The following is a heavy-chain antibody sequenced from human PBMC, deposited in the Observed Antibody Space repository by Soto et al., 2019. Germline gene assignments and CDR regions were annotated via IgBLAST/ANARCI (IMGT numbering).Heavy chain of an antibody. D-gene: IGHD2-15*01. CDR2: IIPIFGTA. Sequence: SVKVSCKASGGTFSSYAISWVRQAPGQGLEWMGGIIPIFGTANYAQKFQGRVTITADESTSTAYMELSSLRSEDTAVYYCARGLLLGYCSGGSCYGPRFDYWGQGTLVPVSS. J-gene: IGHJ4*02. CDR3: ARGLLLGYCSGGSCYGPRFDY. V-gene: IGHV1-69*13. CDR1: GGTFSSYA.